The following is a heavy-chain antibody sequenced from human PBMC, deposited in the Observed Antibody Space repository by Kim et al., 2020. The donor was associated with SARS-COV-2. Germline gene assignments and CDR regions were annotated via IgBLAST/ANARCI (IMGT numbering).Heavy chain of an antibody. V-gene: IGHV4-59*01. CDR2: IYYSWST. Sequence: SETLSLTCTVSGGSISSYYWSWIRQPPGKGLELIGYIYYSWSTNYNPSLKSRVTISVDTTKNQFSLKLSSVTAADTAVYYCARVGIAAAAPPYWYFDLWGRGTLVTVSS. CDR1: GGSISSYY. CDR3: ARVGIAAAAPPYWYFDL. D-gene: IGHD6-13*01. J-gene: IGHJ2*01.